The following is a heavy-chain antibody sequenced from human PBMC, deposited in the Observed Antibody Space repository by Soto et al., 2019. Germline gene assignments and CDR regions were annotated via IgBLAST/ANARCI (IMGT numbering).Heavy chain of an antibody. CDR2: IKQDGSEK. CDR3: ARGLVDAFDF. CDR1: GFTFSNSW. Sequence: GGSLRLSCAASGFTFSNSWMSWVRQAPGKGLEWVANIKQDGSEKYYVDSVKGRFTISRDNAKNSLYLQMNSLRAEDTAVYYCARGLVDAFDFWGQGTMVTVSS. J-gene: IGHJ3*01. V-gene: IGHV3-7*04. D-gene: IGHD2-8*02.